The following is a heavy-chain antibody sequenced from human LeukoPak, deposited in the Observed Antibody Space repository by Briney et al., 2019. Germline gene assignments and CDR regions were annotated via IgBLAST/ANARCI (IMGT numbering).Heavy chain of an antibody. V-gene: IGHV3-64*01. CDR1: GFTFSSYA. CDR3: ARGRQDY. J-gene: IGHJ4*02. Sequence: GGSLRLSCAASGFTFSSYAMHWVRQAPGKGLEYVSAISSNGGSTYYANSVKGRFTISRDNSKNTLYLQMGSLRAEDMAMYYCARGRQDYWGQGTLVTVSS. CDR2: ISSNGGST.